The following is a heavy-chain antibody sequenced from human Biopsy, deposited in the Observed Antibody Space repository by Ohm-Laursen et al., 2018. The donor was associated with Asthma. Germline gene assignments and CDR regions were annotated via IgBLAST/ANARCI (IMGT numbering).Heavy chain of an antibody. CDR2: VNTGNGDT. Sequence: TVNVSCKASGYNSISFAIHWVRQAPGQRLEWMGWVNTGNGDTKYSQKFQGRVTITRDTSASTAYMELRSLRSEDTATYYCARTYYDFLTGQVKDVFGVWGQGTMVTVSS. V-gene: IGHV1-3*04. CDR3: ARTYYDFLTGQVKDVFGV. J-gene: IGHJ3*01. CDR1: GYNSISFA. D-gene: IGHD3-9*01.